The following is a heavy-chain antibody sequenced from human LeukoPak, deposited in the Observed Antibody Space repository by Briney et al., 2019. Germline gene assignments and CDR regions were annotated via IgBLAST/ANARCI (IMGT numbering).Heavy chain of an antibody. V-gene: IGHV4-39*07. CDR1: GGSISSSSYY. D-gene: IGHD3-3*01. CDR3: ARLYNFWSGYPDY. J-gene: IGHJ4*02. Sequence: SETLSLTCTVSGGSISSSSYYWGWIRQPPGKGLDWIGNICYSGSTYYNPSLKSRVTISVDTSKNQFSLKLSSVTAADTAVYYCARLYNFWSGYPDYWGQGILVTVSS. CDR2: ICYSGST.